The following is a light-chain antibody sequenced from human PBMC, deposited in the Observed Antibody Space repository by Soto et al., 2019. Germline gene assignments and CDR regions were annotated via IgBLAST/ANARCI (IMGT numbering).Light chain of an antibody. Sequence: DVVLTQSPLSLPVTLGQPASISCRSSQGLIYSDGNTYLNWFQQRPGQSPRGLIYNVSNRDSVVPDRFSGRRSGIDVTLKSSRVEADDIGIYYYMQNTHWPRTFGQGTKVEIK. CDR2: NVS. V-gene: IGKV2-30*01. J-gene: IGKJ1*01. CDR1: QGLIYSDGNTY. CDR3: MQNTHWPRT.